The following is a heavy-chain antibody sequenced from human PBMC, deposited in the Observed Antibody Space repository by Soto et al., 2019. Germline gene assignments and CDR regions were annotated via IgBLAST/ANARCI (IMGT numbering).Heavy chain of an antibody. J-gene: IGHJ6*02. CDR2: ISSSSSTI. CDR3: ARVSWTYGEAYGMDV. D-gene: IGHD3-10*01. V-gene: IGHV3-48*02. Sequence: EVQLVESGGGLVQPGGSLRLSCAASGFTFSSYSMNWVRQAPGKGLEWVSYISSSSSTIYYADSVKGRFTISRDNAKNSLYLQMNSVRDEDTAVYYCARVSWTYGEAYGMDVWGQGTTVTVSS. CDR1: GFTFSSYS.